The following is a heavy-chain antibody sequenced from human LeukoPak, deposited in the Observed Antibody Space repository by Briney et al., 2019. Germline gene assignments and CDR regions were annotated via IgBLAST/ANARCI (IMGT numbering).Heavy chain of an antibody. V-gene: IGHV1-46*01. D-gene: IGHD2-15*01. Sequence: ASVKVSCKASGYTFTSYYMHWVRQAPGQGLEWMGIINPSGGSTSYAQEFQGRVTMTRDMSTSTVYMELSSLRSEDTAVYYCARELGYCSGGSCYSFDYYYYYMDVWGKGTTVTVSS. J-gene: IGHJ6*03. CDR2: INPSGGST. CDR3: ARELGYCSGGSCYSFDYYYYYMDV. CDR1: GYTFTSYY.